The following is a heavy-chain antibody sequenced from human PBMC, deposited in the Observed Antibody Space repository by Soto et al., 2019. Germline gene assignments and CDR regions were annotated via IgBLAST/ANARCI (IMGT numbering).Heavy chain of an antibody. D-gene: IGHD3-9*01. Sequence: QVQLQESGPGLVKPSETLSLTCTVSGASIRSTYWSWIRQSPGKGLEWIGYIYYSGTTNYNPSLNIRVPLPGDPPKNQLPMTLPCVPAADTAVYYCARPPFSLTLGTPLHYFAPWAKEPLVTFPS. CDR2: IYYSGTT. CDR1: GASIRSTY. CDR3: ARPPFSLTLGTPLHYFAP. V-gene: IGHV4-59*01. J-gene: IGHJ5*02.